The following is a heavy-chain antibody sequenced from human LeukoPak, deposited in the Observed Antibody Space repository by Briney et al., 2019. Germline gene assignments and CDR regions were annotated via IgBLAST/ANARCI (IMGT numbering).Heavy chain of an antibody. Sequence: PGGSLRLSCVASGLNFDDSAMHGVRQAPGKGLEWVSLISPDGIGTFYADSVRGRFSISRDNRKHSLFLQMTSLRTEDTANCVRESGKFDYWGQGTLVAVSS. D-gene: IGHD5-24*01. V-gene: IGHV3-43*02. CDR1: GLNFDDSA. CDR3: ESGKFDY. J-gene: IGHJ4*02. CDR2: ISPDGIGT.